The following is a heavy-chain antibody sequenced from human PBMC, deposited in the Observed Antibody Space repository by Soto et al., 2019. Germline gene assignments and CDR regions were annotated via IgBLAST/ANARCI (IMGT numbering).Heavy chain of an antibody. Sequence: SVKVSCKASGGTFSSYAISWVLQAPGEGLEWMGGIIPIFGTANYAQKFQSRVTITADESTSTAYMELSSLGSEDTAVYYCAGALDVDSGMDVWGHGTTDTVSS. CDR3: AGALDVDSGMDV. CDR1: GGTFSSYA. CDR2: IIPIFGTA. V-gene: IGHV1-69*13. J-gene: IGHJ6*02. D-gene: IGHD2-21*01.